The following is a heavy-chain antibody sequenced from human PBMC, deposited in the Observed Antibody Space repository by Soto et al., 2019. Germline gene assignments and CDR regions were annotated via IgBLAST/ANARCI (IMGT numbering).Heavy chain of an antibody. D-gene: IGHD4-17*01. V-gene: IGHV3-23*01. CDR3: AKDEVRLYGDYGYYYFDY. J-gene: IGHJ4*02. CDR1: GFTFSSYA. Sequence: GGSLRLSCTASGFTFSSYAMSWVRQAPGKGLEWVSAISGSGGSTYYADSVKGRFTISRDNSKNTLYLQMNSLRAEDTAVYYCAKDEVRLYGDYGYYYFDYWGQGTLVTVSS. CDR2: ISGSGGST.